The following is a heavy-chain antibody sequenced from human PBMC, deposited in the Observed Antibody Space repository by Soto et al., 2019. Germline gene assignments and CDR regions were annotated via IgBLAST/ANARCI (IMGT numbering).Heavy chain of an antibody. CDR1: GYDFTNYW. CDR3: ARLFNPGSAAGLDY. J-gene: IGHJ4*02. D-gene: IGHD6-13*01. V-gene: IGHV5-51*01. Sequence: PGESLKISCMTSGYDFTNYWIGWVRQMPGKGLEWMGIIYPGDSDTRYSPSFQGQITISADKSISTAYLQWSSLKASDTAMYYCARLFNPGSAAGLDYWGQGILVTVSS. CDR2: IYPGDSDT.